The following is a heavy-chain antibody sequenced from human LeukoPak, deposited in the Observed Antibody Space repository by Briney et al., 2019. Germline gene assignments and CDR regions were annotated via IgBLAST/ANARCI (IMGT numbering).Heavy chain of an antibody. CDR2: IYYSGST. CDR1: GGSISSGGYY. D-gene: IGHD3-22*01. Sequence: PSKTLSLTCTVSGGSISSGGYYWSWIRQHPGKGLEWIAYIYYSGSTYYNPSLKSRVIISVDTSKNQFSLKLTSVTAADTAVYYCARSPIDQYYDGSGYFDYWGQGTLVTVSS. J-gene: IGHJ4*02. V-gene: IGHV4-31*03. CDR3: ARSPIDQYYDGSGYFDY.